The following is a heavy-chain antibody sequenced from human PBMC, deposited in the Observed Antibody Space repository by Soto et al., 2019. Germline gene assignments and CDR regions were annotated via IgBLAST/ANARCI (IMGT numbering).Heavy chain of an antibody. D-gene: IGHD3-22*01. CDR1: GGTFSSYT. CDR2: IIPILGIA. CDR3: ARDLNYPPMIVVVKMDV. Sequence: SVKVSCKASGGTFSSYTISWVRQAPGQGLEWMGRIIPILGIANYAQKFQGRVTITADKSTSTAYMELSSLRAEDTAVYYCARDLNYPPMIVVVKMDVWGQGTTVTVSS. V-gene: IGHV1-69*04. J-gene: IGHJ6*02.